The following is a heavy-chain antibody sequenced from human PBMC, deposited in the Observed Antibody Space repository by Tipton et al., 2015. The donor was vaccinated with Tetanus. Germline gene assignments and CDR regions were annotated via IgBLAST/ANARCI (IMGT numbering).Heavy chain of an antibody. D-gene: IGHD2-2*01. CDR2: VDRSGTT. J-gene: IGHJ5*02. V-gene: IGHV4-4*07. CDR3: ARGVPYSTTMGSDWFDP. Sequence: LRLSCTVSGVSISGYYWSWIRQPAGKGLEWIGRVDRSGTTTYNPSLNSRVKISLDTSMNQVSLTLTSVTAADTALYYCARGVPYSTTMGSDWFDPWGQGTLVTVSS. CDR1: GVSISGYY.